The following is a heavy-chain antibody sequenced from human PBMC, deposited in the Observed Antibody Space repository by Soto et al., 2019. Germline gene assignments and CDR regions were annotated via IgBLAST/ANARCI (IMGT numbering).Heavy chain of an antibody. CDR2: INNDESDT. V-gene: IGHV3-74*01. Sequence: GGSLRLSCAASGFTFSDFWLHWVRQAPGKGLVWVARINNDESDTSYADSVKGRFTMSRDNAKNMVYLQMNSLGVEDTAEYYCGSVFEYWGQGTQVTVSS. J-gene: IGHJ4*02. CDR1: GFTFSDFW. CDR3: GSVFEY.